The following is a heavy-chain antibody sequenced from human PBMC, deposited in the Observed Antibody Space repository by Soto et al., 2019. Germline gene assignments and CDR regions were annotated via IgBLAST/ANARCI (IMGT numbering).Heavy chain of an antibody. CDR3: ARVPWLLPALDY. Sequence: EVQLVESGGGLVQPGGSLRLSRAASGFTFSSYWMHWVRQAPGKGLVWVSRINSDGSSTSYADSVKGRFTISRDNAKNTLYLQMNSLRAEDTAVYYCARVPWLLPALDYWGQGTLVTVSS. CDR2: INSDGSST. V-gene: IGHV3-74*01. CDR1: GFTFSSYW. D-gene: IGHD3-22*01. J-gene: IGHJ4*02.